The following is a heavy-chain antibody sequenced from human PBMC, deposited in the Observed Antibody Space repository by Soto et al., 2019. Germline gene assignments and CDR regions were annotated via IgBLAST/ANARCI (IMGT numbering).Heavy chain of an antibody. CDR2: ISSSGSFK. D-gene: IGHD1-7*01. J-gene: IGHJ4*02. V-gene: IGHV3-21*01. CDR1: VFSFSSDR. Sequence: GGSLRLSCAASVFSFSSDRMGWVRQAPGKGLEWVSSISSSGSFKNYADSVKGRFTISRDNAKNSLYLQMSGLKDEDTAVYYCARDPPTGTTLDWADSWGQGTLVTVSS. CDR3: ARDPPTGTTLDWADS.